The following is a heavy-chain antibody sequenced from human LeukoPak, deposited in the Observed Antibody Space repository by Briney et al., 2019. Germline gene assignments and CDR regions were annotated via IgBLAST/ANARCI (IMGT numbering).Heavy chain of an antibody. J-gene: IGHJ4*02. CDR1: GFTFSSYA. CDR2: ISGSGGST. Sequence: GGSLRLSCAASGFTFSSYAMSWVRQAPGKGLEWVSAISGSGGSTYYADSVKGRFTISRDNSKNTLYLQMNSLRAKDTAVYYCAKDVLRLGYGSGSYYGYYFDYWGQGTLVTVSS. D-gene: IGHD3-10*01. V-gene: IGHV3-23*01. CDR3: AKDVLRLGYGSGSYYGYYFDY.